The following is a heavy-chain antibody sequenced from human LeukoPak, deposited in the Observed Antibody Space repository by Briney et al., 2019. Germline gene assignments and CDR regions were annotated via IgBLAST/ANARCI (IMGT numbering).Heavy chain of an antibody. CDR2: ISDTGGRT. V-gene: IGHV3-23*01. CDR1: GFTFSNSA. CDR3: AKGGQDFDFWRFDL. J-gene: IGHJ5*02. Sequence: GGSLRLSCAASGFTFSNSAVSWVRHSPGEGLKWVSSISDTGGRTYYADSVKGRFTITRDTSRNTVNLQMISLIAGDTARYYCAKGGQDFDFWRFDLWGQGILVIVSS. D-gene: IGHD3-3*01.